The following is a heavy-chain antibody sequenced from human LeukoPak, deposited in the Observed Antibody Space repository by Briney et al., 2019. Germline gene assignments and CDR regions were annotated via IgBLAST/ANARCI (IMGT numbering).Heavy chain of an antibody. CDR1: GYTFATHW. D-gene: IGHD1/OR15-1a*01. V-gene: IGHV5-51*01. J-gene: IGHJ4*02. CDR3: ATSESQTRFDF. CDR2: IFPGDSDT. Sequence: GESLKISCKGSGYTFATHWIAWVRQMPGKGLEWMGIIFPGDSDTTYSPSFEGQVTISADKSINTAYLQWSSLKASDTAMYYCATSESQTRFDFWGQGTLVTVSS.